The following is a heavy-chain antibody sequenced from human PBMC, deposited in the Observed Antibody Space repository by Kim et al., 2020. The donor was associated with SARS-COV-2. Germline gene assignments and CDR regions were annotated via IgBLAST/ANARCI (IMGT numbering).Heavy chain of an antibody. V-gene: IGHV1-2*02. D-gene: IGHD1-7*01. Sequence: ASVKVSCKASGYTFTGYYMHWVRQAPGQGLEWMGWINPNSGGTNYAQKFQGRVTMTRDTYISTAYMELSRLRSDDTAVYYCASPRTTYYYYGMDVWGQGTTVTVSS. J-gene: IGHJ6*02. CDR3: ASPRTTYYYYGMDV. CDR2: INPNSGGT. CDR1: GYTFTGYY.